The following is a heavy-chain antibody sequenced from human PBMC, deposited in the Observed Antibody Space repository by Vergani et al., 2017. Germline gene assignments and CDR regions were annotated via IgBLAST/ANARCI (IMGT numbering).Heavy chain of an antibody. CDR3: ARGRSSSWYTYGMDV. D-gene: IGHD6-13*01. V-gene: IGHV1-8*03. J-gene: IGHJ6*02. CDR1: GYNFTSYD. CDR2: MNPNSGNT. Sequence: QEQLVQSGAEVRKPGASVKVSCKASGYNFTSYDINWVRQATGQGLEWMGWMNPNSGNTGYAQKFQGRVTITRNTSISTAYMELSSLRSEDTAVYYCARGRSSSWYTYGMDVWGQGTTVTVSS.